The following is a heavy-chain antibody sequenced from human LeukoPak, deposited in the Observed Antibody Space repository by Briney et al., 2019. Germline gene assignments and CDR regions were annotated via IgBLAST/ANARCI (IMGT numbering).Heavy chain of an antibody. CDR2: ISASGGTT. CDR1: GFTFSSYP. CDR3: ATEPREYSSSTRCPNWIDP. Sequence: GGSLRLSCAASGFTFSSYPMSWVRQAPGKGLEWVSAISASGGTTYYADSVKGRFTISRDNSKNTLYLQMSSLRAEDTAVSYCATEPREYSSSTRCPNWIDPWGQGTLVTVSS. J-gene: IGHJ5*02. V-gene: IGHV3-23*01. D-gene: IGHD2-2*01.